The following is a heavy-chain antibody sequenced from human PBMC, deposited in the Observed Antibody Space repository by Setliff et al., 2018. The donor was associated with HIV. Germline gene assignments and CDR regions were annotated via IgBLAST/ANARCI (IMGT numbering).Heavy chain of an antibody. J-gene: IGHJ6*03. CDR1: GYTFTSND. Sequence: GASVKVSCKASGYTFTSNDINWVRQGTGQGLEWMGWMNPNSGNTGYAQRFQGRVTMTRTNSISTAYMELSSLRSEDTAVYFCARGLRGVIKGRYYYMDVWGKGTTVTVSS. V-gene: IGHV1-8*01. CDR2: MNPNSGNT. CDR3: ARGLRGVIKGRYYYMDV. D-gene: IGHD3-10*01.